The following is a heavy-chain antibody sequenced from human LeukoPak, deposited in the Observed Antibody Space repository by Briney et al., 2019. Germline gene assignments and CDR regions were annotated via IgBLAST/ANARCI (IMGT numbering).Heavy chain of an antibody. Sequence: ASVKVSCKASGYTFTGYYMHWVRQAPGQGLEWMGWINPNSGGTNYAQKFQGRVTMTRDTSISTAYMELSRLRSDDTAVYYCARWGSTSSRIDYFDYWGQGALVTVSS. CDR1: GYTFTGYY. J-gene: IGHJ4*02. CDR3: ARWGSTSSRIDYFDY. V-gene: IGHV1-2*02. CDR2: INPNSGGT. D-gene: IGHD2-2*01.